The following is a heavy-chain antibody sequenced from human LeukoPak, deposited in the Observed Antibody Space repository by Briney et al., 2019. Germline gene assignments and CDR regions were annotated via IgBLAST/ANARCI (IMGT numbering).Heavy chain of an antibody. CDR2: IKKTGSET. CDR3: AREDGYCSGGNCYSYFDS. Sequence: GGSLRLSCAASGFTFNHFWMSWIRQAPGKGLEWVAYIKKTGSETYYVDSVKGRFTITRDNTRNSLFLQMYSLRAEDTAVYFCAREDGYCSGGNCYSYFDSWGQGTLVTVSA. J-gene: IGHJ4*02. CDR1: GFTFNHFW. V-gene: IGHV3-7*01. D-gene: IGHD2-15*01.